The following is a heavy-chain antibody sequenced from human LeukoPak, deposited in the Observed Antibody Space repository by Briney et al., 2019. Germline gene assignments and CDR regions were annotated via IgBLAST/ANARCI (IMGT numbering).Heavy chain of an antibody. CDR1: GGSISSSSYY. CDR2: IYYSGST. D-gene: IGHD3-3*01. CDR3: ARIFGVVIGETLDY. V-gene: IGHV4-39*07. J-gene: IGHJ4*02. Sequence: NPSETLSLTCTVSGGSISSSSYYWGWIRQPPGKGLEWIGSIYYSGSTYCNPSLKSRVTISVDTSKNQFSLKLSSVTAADTAVYYCARIFGVVIGETLDYWGQGTQVTVSS.